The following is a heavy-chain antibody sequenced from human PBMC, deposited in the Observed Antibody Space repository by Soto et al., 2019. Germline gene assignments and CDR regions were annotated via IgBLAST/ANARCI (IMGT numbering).Heavy chain of an antibody. CDR1: GFIFSTYG. CDR2: IWPDGSNK. CDR3: VRAVGPYDY. V-gene: IGHV3-33*01. D-gene: IGHD1-26*01. Sequence: QVQLVESGGGVVQPGRSLRLSCAASGFIFSTYGIHWVRQAPGKGLEWVAVIWPDGSNKYYADSVKGRFTISRDNSRNILWLQMNSLRAEDMAIYYCVRAVGPYDYWGKGTLVTVSS. J-gene: IGHJ4*02.